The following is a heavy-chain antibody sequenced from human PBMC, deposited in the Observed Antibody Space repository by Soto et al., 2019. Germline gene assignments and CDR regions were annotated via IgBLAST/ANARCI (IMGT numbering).Heavy chain of an antibody. CDR1: GGSISSYY. CDR3: ARDQGGGYSDTFDI. CDR2: LYTSVST. V-gene: IGHV4-4*07. Sequence: SWALSLNCTVSGGSISSYYWSWIRQPAGKGLEWIGRLYTSVSTNYNPSLKSRVTMSVDTSKNQFSLKLSSVTAAHTAVYFCARDQGGGYSDTFDIWGQGTMVTVSS. J-gene: IGHJ3*02. D-gene: IGHD2-21*02.